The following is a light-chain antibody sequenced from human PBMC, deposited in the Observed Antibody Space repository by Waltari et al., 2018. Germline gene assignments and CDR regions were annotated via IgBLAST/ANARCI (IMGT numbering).Light chain of an antibody. CDR2: KVS. V-gene: IGKV2-30*01. CDR3: MQCTHWPWT. J-gene: IGKJ1*01. Sequence: DVAMTQSPLSLSVTLGQPASISCRSSQSLLSRDGNTYFNWFQQRPGQSPRRLLYKVSNRGCGVPERFSGSGSGTDFTLRISRVEAEDFGVYYCMQCTHWPWTFGQGTKVEIK. CDR1: QSLLSRDGNTY.